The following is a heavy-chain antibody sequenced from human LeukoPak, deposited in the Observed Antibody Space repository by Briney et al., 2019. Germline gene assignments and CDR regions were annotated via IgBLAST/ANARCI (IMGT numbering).Heavy chain of an antibody. CDR2: IWYDGSNK. D-gene: IGHD2-2*01. CDR1: GFTFSSYG. J-gene: IGHJ6*02. V-gene: IGHV3-33*01. Sequence: GGSLRLSCAASGFTFSSYGMHRVRQAPGKGLEWVAVIWYDGSNKYYADSVKGRFTISRDNSKNTLYLQMNSLRAEDTAVYYCARDRSRYYYYGMDVWGQGTMVTVSS. CDR3: ARDRSRYYYYGMDV.